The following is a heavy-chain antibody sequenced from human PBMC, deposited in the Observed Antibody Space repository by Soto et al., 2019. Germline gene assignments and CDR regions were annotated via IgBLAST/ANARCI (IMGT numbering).Heavy chain of an antibody. Sequence: ASVKVSCKASGDTFTTYDINWVRQATGHGLEWMGWINPNRGNIGYAQRFQGRVTMTSDTDIRTAYMEVSSLRSDDTAVYYCARGRASGSYYLLDYWGQGTLVTVSS. CDR1: GDTFTTYD. CDR2: INPNRGNI. CDR3: ARGRASGSYYLLDY. D-gene: IGHD3-10*01. V-gene: IGHV1-8*01. J-gene: IGHJ4*02.